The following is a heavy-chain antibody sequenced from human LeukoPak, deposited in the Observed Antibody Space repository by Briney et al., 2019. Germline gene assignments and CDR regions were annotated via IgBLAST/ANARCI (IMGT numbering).Heavy chain of an antibody. CDR3: AKDPDEPGITIFGVVNDAFDI. V-gene: IGHV3-23*01. CDR1: GFTFSSYA. D-gene: IGHD3-3*01. Sequence: PGGSLRLSCAASGFTFSSYAMSWVRQASGKGLEWVSAISGSGGSTYYADSVKGRFTISRDNSKNTLYLQMNSLRAEDTAVYYCAKDPDEPGITIFGVVNDAFDIWGQGTMVTVSS. J-gene: IGHJ3*02. CDR2: ISGSGGST.